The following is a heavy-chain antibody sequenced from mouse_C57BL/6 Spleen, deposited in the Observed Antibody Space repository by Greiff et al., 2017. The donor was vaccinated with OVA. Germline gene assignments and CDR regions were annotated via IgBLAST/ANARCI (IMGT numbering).Heavy chain of an antibody. V-gene: IGHV1-53*01. J-gene: IGHJ2*01. D-gene: IGHD1-1*01. Sequence: QVQLQQPGTELVKPGASGYTFTSYWMHWVKQRPGQGLEWIGNINPSNGGTNYNEKFKSKATLTVDESSSTAYMQLSSLTSEDSAVYYCAREGITTVVATDYWGQGTTLTVSS. CDR2: INPSNGGT. CDR1: GYTFTSYW. CDR3: AREGITTVVATDY.